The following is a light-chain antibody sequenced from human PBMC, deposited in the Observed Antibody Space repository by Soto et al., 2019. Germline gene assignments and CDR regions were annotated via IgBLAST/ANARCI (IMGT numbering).Light chain of an antibody. J-gene: IGKJ5*01. CDR3: QQSYSTPPVT. Sequence: DIQVTHAPSSLSASVGDRVTMTCLTNQSISFWLNWYQQKPGKAPKLLIYAASSLQSGVPSRFSGSGSGTDFTLTISSLQPEDFATYYCQQSYSTPPVTCGKGTQLEIK. V-gene: IGKV1-39*01. CDR1: QSISFW. CDR2: AAS.